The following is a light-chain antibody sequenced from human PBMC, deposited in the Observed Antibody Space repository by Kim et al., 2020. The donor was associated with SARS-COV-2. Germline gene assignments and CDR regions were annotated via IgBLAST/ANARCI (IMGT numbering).Light chain of an antibody. J-gene: IGKJ4*01. CDR2: GAS. CDR3: QQYNSWPLT. V-gene: IGKV3-15*01. Sequence: VSLGESANPSCRASQTIRSNLAWYPHRFGQAPMLLIFGASARATGIPVRFSGGGSGTEFTLTLPSLQSDDFAVFYCQQYNSWPLTFGGGTKVDI. CDR1: QTIRSN.